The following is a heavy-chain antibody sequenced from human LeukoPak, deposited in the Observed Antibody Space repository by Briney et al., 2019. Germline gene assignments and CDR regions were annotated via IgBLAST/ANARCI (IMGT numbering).Heavy chain of an antibody. V-gene: IGHV3-9*01. J-gene: IGHJ4*02. CDR2: ISWNSGSI. CDR1: GFTFDDYA. D-gene: IGHD3-10*01. CDR3: AKSLRWFGELQSPFDY. Sequence: GRSLRLSCAASGFTFDDYAMHWVRQAPGKGLEWVSGISWNSGSIGYADSVKGRFTISRDNAKNSLYLQMNSLRAEDTALYYCAKSLRWFGELQSPFDYWGQGTLVTVSS.